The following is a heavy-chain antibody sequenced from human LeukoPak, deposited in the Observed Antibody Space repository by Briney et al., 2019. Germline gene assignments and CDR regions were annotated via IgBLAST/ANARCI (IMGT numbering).Heavy chain of an antibody. V-gene: IGHV3-23*01. Sequence: GGSLRLSCAASGFTFGSYAMSWVRQAPGKGLEWVSAISGSGGSTYYADSVKGRFTISRDNSKNTLYLQMNSLRAEDTAVYYCAKGVALLNWFDPWGQGTLVTVSS. D-gene: IGHD1-26*01. CDR1: GFTFGSYA. CDR2: ISGSGGST. CDR3: AKGVALLNWFDP. J-gene: IGHJ5*02.